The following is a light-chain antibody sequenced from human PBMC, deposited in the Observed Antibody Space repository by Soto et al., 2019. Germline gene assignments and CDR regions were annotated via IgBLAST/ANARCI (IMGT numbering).Light chain of an antibody. CDR1: QTISRN. CDR3: HQYDSWT. J-gene: IGKJ1*01. CDR2: ATS. Sequence: DIQMTQSPSSLSASVGDRVTIPCRASQTISRNLNWYQQKPGTAPKLLIYATSSLQSGVPSRFSGSGSGTDFTLAISNLQPEDFAVYYCHQYDSWTFGQGTKVDIK. V-gene: IGKV1-39*01.